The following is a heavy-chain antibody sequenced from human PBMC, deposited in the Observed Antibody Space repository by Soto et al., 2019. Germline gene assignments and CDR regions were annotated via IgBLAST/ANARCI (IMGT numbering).Heavy chain of an antibody. CDR2: IKQDGGQT. Sequence: EFQLVESGGGLVQPGGSLRLSCATSGFTFSNYWMTWFRQAPGKGLEWLANIKQDGGQTYDMDSVKGRFTVSRDNAKNSVYLQMNSIRAEDTAVYYCARIGYSSSSNDFWGRGTLVIVSS. CDR3: ARIGYSSSSNDF. V-gene: IGHV3-7*05. J-gene: IGHJ4*02. CDR1: GFTFSNYW. D-gene: IGHD6-6*01.